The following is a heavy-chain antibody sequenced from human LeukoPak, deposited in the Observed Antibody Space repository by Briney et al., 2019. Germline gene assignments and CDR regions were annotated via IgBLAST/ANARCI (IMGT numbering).Heavy chain of an antibody. CDR2: VIPILGTP. Sequence: SVKVSCKASGDTFSTYTVTWGRQAPGQGLEWMGGVIPILGTPNYAQKFQGRVTITADKSTTTVSIDLRSLRSDDTAVYYCARVERGGVLVVWGPGTLVIVSS. CDR3: ARVERGGVLVV. D-gene: IGHD3-16*01. V-gene: IGHV1-69*08. CDR1: GDTFSTYT. J-gene: IGHJ4*02.